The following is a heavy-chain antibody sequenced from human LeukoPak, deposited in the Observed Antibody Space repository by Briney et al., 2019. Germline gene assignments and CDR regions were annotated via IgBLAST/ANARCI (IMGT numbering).Heavy chain of an antibody. CDR1: GGSISSSSYY. CDR2: IYYSGST. D-gene: IGHD2-8*01. CDR3: AGCRGCTNGVWEPDNWFDP. J-gene: IGHJ5*02. Sequence: PSETLSLTRTVSGGSISSSSYYWSWIRQPPGKGLEWIGSIYYSGSTYYNPSLKSRVTISVDTSKNQFSLKLSSVTAADTAVYYCAGCRGCTNGVWEPDNWFDPWGQGTLVTVSS. V-gene: IGHV4-39*07.